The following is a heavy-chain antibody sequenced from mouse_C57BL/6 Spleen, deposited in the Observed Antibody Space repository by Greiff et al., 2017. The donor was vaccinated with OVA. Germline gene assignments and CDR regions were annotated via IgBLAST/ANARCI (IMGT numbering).Heavy chain of an antibody. D-gene: IGHD1-1*01. CDR3: ATTVVAYYFDY. J-gene: IGHJ2*01. V-gene: IGHV3-6*01. CDR2: IRYDGSN. CDR1: GYSITSGYY. Sequence: EVKLQESGPGLVKPSQSLSLTCSVTGYSITSGYYWNWIRQFPGNKLEWMGYIRYDGSNNYNPSLKNRISITRDTSKNQLFLKLNSVTTEDTATYYCATTVVAYYFDYWGQGTTLTVSS.